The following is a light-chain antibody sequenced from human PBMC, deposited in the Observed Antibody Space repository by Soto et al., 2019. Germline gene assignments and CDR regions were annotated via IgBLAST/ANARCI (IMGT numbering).Light chain of an antibody. Sequence: DIQMTQSPSSLSASVGDRVNITCRASQGISNFLAWYQQKPGKVPKLLIYATSTLQSGVPSRFSGSGSGTAFTLTISSLQPEDVATYYCQKYNSAPSLTYGGGTKVEIK. CDR3: QKYNSAPSLT. V-gene: IGKV1-27*01. J-gene: IGKJ4*01. CDR1: QGISNF. CDR2: ATS.